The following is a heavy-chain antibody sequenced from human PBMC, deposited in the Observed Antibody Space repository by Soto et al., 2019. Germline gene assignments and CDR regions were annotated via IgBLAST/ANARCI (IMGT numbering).Heavy chain of an antibody. Sequence: SVKVSCKASGFTFTSSAMQWVRQARGQRLEWIGWIVVGSGNTNYAQKFQERVTITRDMSTSTAYMELSSLRSEDTAVYYCAAATMTTVTTDYYYYMDVWGKGTTVTVSS. CDR3: AAATMTTVTTDYYYYMDV. J-gene: IGHJ6*03. D-gene: IGHD4-17*01. CDR2: IVVGSGNT. CDR1: GFTFTSSA. V-gene: IGHV1-58*02.